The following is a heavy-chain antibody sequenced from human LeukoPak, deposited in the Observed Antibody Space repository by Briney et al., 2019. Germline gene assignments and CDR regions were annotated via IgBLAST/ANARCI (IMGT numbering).Heavy chain of an antibody. V-gene: IGHV6-1*01. CDR1: GDSVYSNSAA. CDR2: TYYRSKWYN. Sequence: SQTLSLTCAISGDSVYSNSAAWNWIRQSPSRGLEWLGRTYYRSKWYNDFAVSVESRITINPDTSKNQFSLKLNSVTPEDTAVYYCARDHYGSGSHFDYWGQGTLVTVSS. J-gene: IGHJ4*02. D-gene: IGHD3-10*01. CDR3: ARDHYGSGSHFDY.